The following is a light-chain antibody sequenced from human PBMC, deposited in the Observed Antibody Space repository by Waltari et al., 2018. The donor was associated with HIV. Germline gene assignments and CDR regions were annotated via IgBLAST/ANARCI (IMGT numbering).Light chain of an antibody. J-gene: IGLJ1*01. CDR1: SSDIGASNS. Sequence: QSALTQPASVSGSPGQSITIPCTGSSSDIGASNSVPWYQQHPGKAPKLIIYDVSNRPSGVSGRFSGSKSGNTASLTISGLQAEDEADYFCKSKTSSSTPCVFGTGTKVAVL. V-gene: IGLV2-14*03. CDR3: KSKTSSSTPCV. CDR2: DVS.